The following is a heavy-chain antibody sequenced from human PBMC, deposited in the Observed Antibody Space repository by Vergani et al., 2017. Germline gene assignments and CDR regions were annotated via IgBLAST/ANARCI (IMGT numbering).Heavy chain of an antibody. J-gene: IGHJ6*02. D-gene: IGHD2-2*01. V-gene: IGHV2-26*01. CDR3: ARILGVPGFYYCYGMDV. Sequence: QVTLKESGPVLVKPTETLTLTFTVSGFSLSNARMGVSWLRPPPGKALEWLPHIFSNDEKSYSTSLKSRLTISKDTTKSQVVLTMTNMDPGDTATYCFARILGVPGFYYCYGMDVWGQGTTVTVSS. CDR2: IFSNDEK. CDR1: GFSLSNARMG.